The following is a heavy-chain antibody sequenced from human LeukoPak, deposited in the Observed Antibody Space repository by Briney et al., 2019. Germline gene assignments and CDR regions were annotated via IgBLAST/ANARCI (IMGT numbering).Heavy chain of an antibody. D-gene: IGHD6-6*01. CDR1: GYTLTGYY. CDR2: INPNSGGT. J-gene: IGHJ4*02. Sequence: ASVKVSCKASGYTLTGYYMHWVRQAPGQGLEWMGWINPNSGGTNYAQKFQGRVTMTRDTSISTAYMELSRLRSDDTAVYYCARGLGIAARPFDYWGQGTLVTVSS. CDR3: ARGLGIAARPFDY. V-gene: IGHV1-2*02.